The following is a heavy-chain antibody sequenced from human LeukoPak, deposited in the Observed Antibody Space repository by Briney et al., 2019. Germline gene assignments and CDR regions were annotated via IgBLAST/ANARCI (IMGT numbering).Heavy chain of an antibody. CDR3: ARESQLWSSGYGMDV. CDR2: IYYSGST. V-gene: IGHV4-31*03. D-gene: IGHD5-18*01. CDR1: GGSISNGVYY. J-gene: IGHJ6*02. Sequence: PSQTLSLTCTVSGGSISNGVYYWSWIRQHPGKGLEWIGYIYYSGSTYYSPSLKSRLTMSVDTSKNQFSLQLNSVTPEDTAVYYCARESQLWSSGYGMDVWGQGTTVTVSS.